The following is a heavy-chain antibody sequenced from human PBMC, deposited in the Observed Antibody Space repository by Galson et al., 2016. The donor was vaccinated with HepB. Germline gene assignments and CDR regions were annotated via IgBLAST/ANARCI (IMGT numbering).Heavy chain of an antibody. J-gene: IGHJ6*02. CDR3: ARDPSLRNGMNG. V-gene: IGHV3-66*01. CDR1: GLSVSDAY. Sequence: SLRLSCAASGLSVSDAYMNWVRQAPGKGLEWVSVLYAGGETYYADSLRGRFTISRDNSKNILYLQMNSLRVADTAVYYCARDPSLRNGMNGWGQGTTVTVSS. CDR2: LYAGGET.